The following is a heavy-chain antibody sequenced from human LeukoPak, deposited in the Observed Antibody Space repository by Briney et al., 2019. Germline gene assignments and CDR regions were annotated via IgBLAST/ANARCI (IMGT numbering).Heavy chain of an antibody. CDR2: INPNSGGT. CDR1: EYTFTGYY. D-gene: IGHD5-24*01. Sequence: ASVKVSCKASEYTFTGYYMHWVRQAPGQGLEWMGWINPNSGGTKYAQKFQGRVTMTSDTSISTAYMELSSLRSDDTAVYYCARERDGYPKEDFDYWGQGTLVTVSS. CDR3: ARERDGYPKEDFDY. J-gene: IGHJ4*02. V-gene: IGHV1-2*02.